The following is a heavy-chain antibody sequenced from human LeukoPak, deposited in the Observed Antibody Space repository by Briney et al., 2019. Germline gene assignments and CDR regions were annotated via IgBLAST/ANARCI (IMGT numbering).Heavy chain of an antibody. CDR1: GDSISTYY. CDR3: ARDYGGNSGAFDI. D-gene: IGHD4-23*01. CDR2: IFYSGST. V-gene: IGHV4-59*12. Sequence: SETLSLTCTVSGDSISTYYWSWIRQPPGKGLEWIGYIFYSGSTNYNPSLKSRVTISVDTSKNQFSLKLSSVTAADTAVYYCARDYGGNSGAFDIWGQGTMVTVSS. J-gene: IGHJ3*02.